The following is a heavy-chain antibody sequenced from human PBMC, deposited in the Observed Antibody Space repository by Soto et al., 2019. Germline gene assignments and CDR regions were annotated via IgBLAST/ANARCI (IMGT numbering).Heavy chain of an antibody. J-gene: IGHJ5*02. Sequence: QVQLVQSGAEVKKPGYSVKVSCKASGGTFSSYAISWVRQAPGQWIEWMGGIIPICGTANYAQKFQGRVTITADESTSTAYMELSSLRAEDKAVYYCARSLRFLEWPNWFDTWGQGTLVTVSS. V-gene: IGHV1-69*01. CDR1: GGTFSSYA. D-gene: IGHD3-3*01. CDR3: ARSLRFLEWPNWFDT. CDR2: IIPICGTA.